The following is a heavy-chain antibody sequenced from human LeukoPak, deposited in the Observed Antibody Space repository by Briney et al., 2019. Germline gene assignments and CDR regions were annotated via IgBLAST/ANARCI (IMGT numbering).Heavy chain of an antibody. D-gene: IGHD2-2*01. CDR3: ASSSTSSQGYSYYGMDV. CDR2: IYHSGST. CDR1: GGSTSSSNW. Sequence: PSETLSLTCAVSGGSTSSSNWWSWVRQPPGKGLEWIGEIYHSGSTNYNPSLKSRVTISVDKSKNQFSLKLSSVTAADTAVYYCASSSTSSQGYSYYGMDVWGKGTTVTVSS. V-gene: IGHV4-4*02. J-gene: IGHJ6*04.